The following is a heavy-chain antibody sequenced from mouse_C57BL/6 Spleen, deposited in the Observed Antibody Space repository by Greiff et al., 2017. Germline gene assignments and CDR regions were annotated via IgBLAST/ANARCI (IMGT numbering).Heavy chain of an antibody. V-gene: IGHV3-6*01. CDR2: ISYDGSN. CDR1: GYSITSGYY. Sequence: EVKLQESGPGLVKPSQSLSLTCSVTGYSITSGYYWNWIRQFPGNKLEWMGYISYDGSNNYNPSLKNRISITRDTSKNQFFLKLNSVTTEDTATYYCAREVVAYYFDYWGQGTTLTVSS. CDR3: AREVVAYYFDY. J-gene: IGHJ2*01. D-gene: IGHD1-1*01.